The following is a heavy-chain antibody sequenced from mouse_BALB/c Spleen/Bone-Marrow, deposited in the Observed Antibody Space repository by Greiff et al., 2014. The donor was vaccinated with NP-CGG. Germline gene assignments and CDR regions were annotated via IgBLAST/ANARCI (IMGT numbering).Heavy chain of an antibody. J-gene: IGHJ1*01. V-gene: IGHV7-3*02. CDR3: ARDKNYGSYWYFDV. Sequence: EVMLVESGGGLVQPGGSLRLSCATSGFTFTDYYMSWVRQPPGKALEWLGFIRNKANGYTTEYSASVKGRFTISRDNSQSILYLQTSTLRAEDSATYYCARDKNYGSYWYFDVWGAGTTVTVSS. CDR2: IRNKANGYTT. CDR1: GFTFTDYY. D-gene: IGHD2-1*01.